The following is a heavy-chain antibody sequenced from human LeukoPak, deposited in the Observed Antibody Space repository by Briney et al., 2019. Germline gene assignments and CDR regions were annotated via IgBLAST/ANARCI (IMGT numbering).Heavy chain of an antibody. CDR2: IFFSGST. V-gene: IGHV4-59*01. D-gene: IGHD3-22*01. Sequence: PSETLSLTCIVSGPSISSDYWSWIRQPPGKGLEWIGYIFFSGSTNYNPSLKSRVTISVDTSKNQLSLKLSSVTAADTAVYYCARLKYYYDSSGYRAEYFQHLGQGTLVTASS. CDR1: GPSISSDY. J-gene: IGHJ1*01. CDR3: ARLKYYYDSSGYRAEYFQH.